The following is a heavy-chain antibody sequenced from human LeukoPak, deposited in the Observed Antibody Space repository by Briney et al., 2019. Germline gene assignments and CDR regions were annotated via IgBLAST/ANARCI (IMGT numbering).Heavy chain of an antibody. CDR2: INPNSGGT. J-gene: IGHJ5*02. CDR1: GYTFTSYY. V-gene: IGHV1-2*02. D-gene: IGHD6-13*01. CDR3: AREGIAAAAWFDP. Sequence: WASVKVSCKASGYTFTSYYMHWVRQAPGQGLEWMGWINPNSGGTNYAQKFQGRVTMTRDTSISTAYMELSRLRSDDTAVYYCAREGIAAAAWFDPWGQGTLVTVSS.